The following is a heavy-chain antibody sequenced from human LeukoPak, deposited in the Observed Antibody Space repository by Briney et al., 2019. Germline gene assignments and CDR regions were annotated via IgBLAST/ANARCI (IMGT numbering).Heavy chain of an antibody. V-gene: IGHV4-39*01. CDR3: ARRGGSGRAFDY. CDR2: IYYTGST. Sequence: WLRQAPGKGLESIGSIYYTGSTYAKPSLKSRVTISVATSKNQFSLKLSSVTAADTAVYYCARRGGSGRAFDYWGQGTLVTVSS. D-gene: IGHD1-26*01. J-gene: IGHJ4*02.